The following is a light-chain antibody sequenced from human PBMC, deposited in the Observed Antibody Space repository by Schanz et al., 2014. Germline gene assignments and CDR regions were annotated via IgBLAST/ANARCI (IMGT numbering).Light chain of an antibody. J-gene: IGLJ3*02. CDR3: SSYTSSSTLAV. CDR2: SNN. CDR1: SSNIGSNT. Sequence: QSVLTQPPSASGTPGQRVTISCSGSSSNIGSNTVNWYQQLPGTAPKLLIYSNNQRPSGVPDRFSGSKSGTSASLAITGLQTEDEADYYCSSYTSSSTLAVFGGGTKLTVL. V-gene: IGLV1-44*01.